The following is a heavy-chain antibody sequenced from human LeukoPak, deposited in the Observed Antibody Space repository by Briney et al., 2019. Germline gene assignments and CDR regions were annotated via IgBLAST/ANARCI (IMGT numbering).Heavy chain of an antibody. J-gene: IGHJ4*02. D-gene: IGHD2-15*01. CDR2: INPNSGGT. CDR1: GYTFTGYY. V-gene: IGHV1-2*02. CDR3: ASTLGYCSGGSCYQYYFDY. Sequence: ASVKVSCKASGYTFTGYYIHWVRQAPGQGLEWMGWINPNSGGTNYAQKFQGRVTMTRDTSISTAYMELGRLRSDDTAVYYCASTLGYCSGGSCYQYYFDYWGQGTLVTVSS.